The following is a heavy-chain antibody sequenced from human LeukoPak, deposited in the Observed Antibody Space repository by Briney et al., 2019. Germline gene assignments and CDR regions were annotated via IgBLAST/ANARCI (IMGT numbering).Heavy chain of an antibody. Sequence: ASVKVSCKASGYTFTSYGISWVRQAPGQGREWMGWISAYNGNTNYAQKLQGRVTMTTDTSTSTAYMELRSLGSDDTAVYYCQMYYDFWSGYYGTDYWGQGTLVTVSS. J-gene: IGHJ4*02. CDR1: GYTFTSYG. V-gene: IGHV1-18*01. CDR3: QMYYDFWSGYYGTDY. CDR2: ISAYNGNT. D-gene: IGHD3-3*01.